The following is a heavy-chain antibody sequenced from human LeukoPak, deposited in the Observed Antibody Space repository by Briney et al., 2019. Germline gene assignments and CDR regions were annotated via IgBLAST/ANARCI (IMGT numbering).Heavy chain of an antibody. CDR2: IKNDGSYT. CDR3: ARDFDMGGTPGVDFDY. V-gene: IGHV3-74*01. Sequence: GGSLRLSCAASGFTFSNYWMHWVRQAPGKGPVWVARIKNDGSYTSYADSVKGRFTISRDDAKNTLYLQMSSLRAEDTAVYYCARDFDMGGTPGVDFDYWGRGTLVTVSS. J-gene: IGHJ4*02. D-gene: IGHD3-9*01. CDR1: GFTFSNYW.